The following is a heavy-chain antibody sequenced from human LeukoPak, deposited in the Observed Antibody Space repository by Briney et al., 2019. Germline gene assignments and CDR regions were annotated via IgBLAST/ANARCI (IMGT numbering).Heavy chain of an antibody. CDR2: INGGTGT. J-gene: IGHJ4*02. D-gene: IGHD3-10*01. CDR1: GFTFSNYW. Sequence: QPGGSLRPSCAASGFTFSNYWMHWVRQAPGKGLVWVSRINGGTGTSYADSVKGRFTISRDNAKNTLYLQMNSLRVEDTAVYYCARGLRGPDYWGQGTLVTVSS. CDR3: ARGLRGPDY. V-gene: IGHV3-74*01.